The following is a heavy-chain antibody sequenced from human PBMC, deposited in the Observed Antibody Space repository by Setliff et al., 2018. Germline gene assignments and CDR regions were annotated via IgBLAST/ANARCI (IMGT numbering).Heavy chain of an antibody. CDR2: ISSDSRYI. CDR1: GFTFSSYT. J-gene: IGHJ4*02. Sequence: GGSLRLSCAASGFTFSSYTMNWVRQAPGKGLEWVSSISSDSRYIYYADSLKGRFTISRDNAKNSLYLQMNSLRAEDTAVYYCGRIVARPVAGKWHFDYWGQGTLVTVSS. V-gene: IGHV3-21*01. CDR3: GRIVARPVAGKWHFDY. D-gene: IGHD6-19*01.